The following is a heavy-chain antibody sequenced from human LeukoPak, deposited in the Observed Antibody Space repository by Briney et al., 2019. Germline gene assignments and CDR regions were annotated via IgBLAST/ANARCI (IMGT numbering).Heavy chain of an antibody. J-gene: IGHJ3*02. Sequence: PSETLSLTCTVSGGSISSYYWSWIRQPPGKGLEWMWYIYYSGSTNYNPSLKSRVTISVDTSKNQFSLKLSSVTAADTAVYYCARFTIFGVGPHAFDIWGQGTMVTVSS. CDR1: GGSISSYY. CDR2: IYYSGST. V-gene: IGHV4-59*08. CDR3: ARFTIFGVGPHAFDI. D-gene: IGHD3-3*01.